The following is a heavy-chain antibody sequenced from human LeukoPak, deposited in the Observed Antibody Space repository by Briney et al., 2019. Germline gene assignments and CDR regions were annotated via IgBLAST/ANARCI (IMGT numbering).Heavy chain of an antibody. Sequence: PGGSLRLSCAPSGFSFSSFGMHWVRQAPGKGLEWVAVIWYDENNKYYADSVKGRFTISRDNSKNTLYLQMNSLRAEDTAVYYCAKDGGRSSPYYFEYWGQGTLVTVSS. V-gene: IGHV3-33*06. J-gene: IGHJ4*02. CDR1: GFSFSSFG. D-gene: IGHD6-6*01. CDR2: IWYDENNK. CDR3: AKDGGRSSPYYFEY.